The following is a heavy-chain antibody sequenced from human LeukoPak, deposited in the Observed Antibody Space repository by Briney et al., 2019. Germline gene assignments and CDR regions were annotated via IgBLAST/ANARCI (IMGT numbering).Heavy chain of an antibody. CDR2: ISYDGSKK. CDR3: ARSRSASTSGWYDYFDY. Sequence: PGRSLRLSCAASGFTFSSSAMQWVRQAPGKGLEWVAVISYDGSKKYYADSVKGQFTISRDDSKNTLYLQMNSLRGEDTAVYHCARSRSASTSGWYDYFDYWGRGTLVTVSS. J-gene: IGHJ4*02. V-gene: IGHV3-30*04. D-gene: IGHD6-19*01. CDR1: GFTFSSSA.